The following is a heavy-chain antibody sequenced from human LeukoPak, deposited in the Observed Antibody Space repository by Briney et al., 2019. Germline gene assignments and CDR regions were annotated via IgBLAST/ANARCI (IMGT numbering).Heavy chain of an antibody. CDR3: ARVEPYDFWSGYYNIDY. Sequence: GASVKVSCKASGGTFSSYAISWVRQAPGQGLEWMGGIIPIFGTANYAQKFQGRVTITADESTSTAHMELSSLRSEDTAVYYCARVEPYDFWSGYYNIDYWGQGTLVTVSS. V-gene: IGHV1-69*13. J-gene: IGHJ4*02. CDR1: GGTFSSYA. CDR2: IIPIFGTA. D-gene: IGHD3-3*01.